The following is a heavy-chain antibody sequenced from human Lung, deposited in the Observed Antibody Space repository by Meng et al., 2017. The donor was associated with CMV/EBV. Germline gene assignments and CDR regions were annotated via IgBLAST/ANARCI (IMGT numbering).Heavy chain of an antibody. CDR3: ARGDYYYSSGLDY. D-gene: IGHD3-22*01. J-gene: IGHJ4*02. CDR1: GYTLTSCG. CDR2: INANTGNP. V-gene: IGHV7-4-1*02. Sequence: VHSGSEGENSGGGVKVSCKASGYTLTSCGRIWVRQYHGEGIEWRGRINANTGNPTYDQGYKGRFVFSLDTPVSTAYLQNSSLKAEDTAVYYCARGDYYYSSGLDYWGQGTLVTVSS.